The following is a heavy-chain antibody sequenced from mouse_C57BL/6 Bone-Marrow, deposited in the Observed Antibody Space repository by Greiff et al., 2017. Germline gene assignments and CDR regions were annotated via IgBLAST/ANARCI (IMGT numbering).Heavy chain of an antibody. J-gene: IGHJ2*01. CDR1: GYTFTSYW. V-gene: IGHV1-74*01. Sequence: QVHVKQPGAELVKPGASVKVSCKASGYTFTSYWMHWVKQRPGQGLEWIGRIHPSDSDTNYNQKFKGKATLTVDKSSSTAYMQLSSLTSEDSAVYYCAIKITEGVYFDYWGKGTTLTVAS. CDR3: AIKITEGVYFDY. D-gene: IGHD1-1*01. CDR2: IHPSDSDT.